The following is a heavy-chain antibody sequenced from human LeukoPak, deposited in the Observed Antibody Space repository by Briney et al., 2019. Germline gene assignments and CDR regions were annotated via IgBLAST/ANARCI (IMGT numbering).Heavy chain of an antibody. Sequence: SETLSLTCSVSGVSVSSGSYYWSWIRQPPGKGLGWIGYIYNSGSTNYNPSLKSRVTISVDTSKNQSSLKLNSVTAADTAVYYCAPLAVTGTGEDYWGQGTLVTVSS. V-gene: IGHV4-61*01. J-gene: IGHJ4*02. CDR1: GVSVSSGSYY. CDR3: APLAVTGTGEDY. D-gene: IGHD6-19*01. CDR2: IYNSGST.